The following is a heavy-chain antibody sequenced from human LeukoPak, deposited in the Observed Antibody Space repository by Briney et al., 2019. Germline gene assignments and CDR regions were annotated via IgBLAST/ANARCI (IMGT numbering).Heavy chain of an antibody. V-gene: IGHV3-23*01. CDR1: GFTFSSYA. J-gene: IGHJ4*02. CDR3: AKGYRSSWYYFDY. Sequence: GGSLRLSCAASGFTFSSYAMSLVRQAPGKGLEWVSATSGSGGSTYYADSVKGRFTISRDNSKNTLYLQMNSLRAEDTAVYYCAKGYRSSWYYFDYWGQGTLVTVSS. CDR2: TSGSGGST. D-gene: IGHD6-13*01.